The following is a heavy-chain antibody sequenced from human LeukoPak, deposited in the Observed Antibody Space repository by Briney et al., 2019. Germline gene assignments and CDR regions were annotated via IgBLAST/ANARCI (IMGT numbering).Heavy chain of an antibody. CDR1: GYTFTSYD. CDR2: MNPDSGNT. Sequence: ASVKVSCKASGYTFTSYDINWVRQATGQGLEWMGWMNPDSGNTGYAQKFQGRVTITRNTSISTAYMELSSLRSEDTAVYYCARGGSTGCYTGYCYYYMDVWGKGTTVTVSS. J-gene: IGHJ6*03. V-gene: IGHV1-8*03. CDR3: ARGGSTGCYTGYCYYYMDV. D-gene: IGHD2-2*02.